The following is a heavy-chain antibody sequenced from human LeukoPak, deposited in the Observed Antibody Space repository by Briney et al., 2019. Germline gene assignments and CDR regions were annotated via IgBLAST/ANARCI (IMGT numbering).Heavy chain of an antibody. D-gene: IGHD2-21*02. Sequence: SVKVSCKASGGTFSSYAISWVRQAPGQGLEWMGRIIPIFGIANYAQKFQGRVTITAAKSTSTAYMELSSLRSEDTAVYYCARASCGGDCSHTAKLPHDAFDIWGQGTMVTVSS. J-gene: IGHJ3*02. CDR3: ARASCGGDCSHTAKLPHDAFDI. CDR1: GGTFSSYA. V-gene: IGHV1-69*04. CDR2: IIPIFGIA.